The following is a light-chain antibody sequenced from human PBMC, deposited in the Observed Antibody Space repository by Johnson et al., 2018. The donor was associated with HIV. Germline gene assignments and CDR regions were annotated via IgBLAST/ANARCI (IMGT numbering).Light chain of an antibody. V-gene: IGLV1-51*01. CDR3: GTWYSSLSTFYV. Sequence: QSVLTQPPSVSAAPGQKVTISCSGSSSNIGNNYVSWYQHLPRTAPKLLIYDNNKRPSGIPDRFSGSKSGTSATLGITGLQTGDEADYYCGTWYSSLSTFYVFGTGTKVTVL. J-gene: IGLJ1*01. CDR1: SSNIGNNY. CDR2: DNN.